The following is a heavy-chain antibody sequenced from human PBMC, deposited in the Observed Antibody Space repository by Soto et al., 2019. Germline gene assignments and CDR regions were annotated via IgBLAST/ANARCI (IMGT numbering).Heavy chain of an antibody. V-gene: IGHV1-46*01. D-gene: IGHD6-6*01. CDR3: ARDGSKMSSIAAPHPIDY. Sequence: GASVKVSCKASGYTFTSYYMHWVRQAPGQGLEWMGIINPSGGSTSYAQKFQGRVTMTRDTSTSTVYMELSSLRSEDTAVYYCARDGSKMSSIAAPHPIDYWGQGTLVTVSS. J-gene: IGHJ4*02. CDR1: GYTFTSYY. CDR2: INPSGGST.